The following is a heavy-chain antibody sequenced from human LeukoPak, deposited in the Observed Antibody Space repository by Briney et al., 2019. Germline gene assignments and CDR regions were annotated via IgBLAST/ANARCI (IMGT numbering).Heavy chain of an antibody. CDR3: ARHSRAVAGYYYYYYGMDV. D-gene: IGHD6-19*01. V-gene: IGHV4-39*01. CDR2: IYYSGST. J-gene: IGHJ6*02. CDR1: GGSISSSSYY. Sequence: SETLSLTCTVSGGSISSSSYYWGWIRQPPGKGLEWIGSIYYSGSTYYNPSLKSRVTISVDTSKIQFSLKLSSVTAADTAVYYCARHSRAVAGYYYYYYGMDVWGQGTTVTVSS.